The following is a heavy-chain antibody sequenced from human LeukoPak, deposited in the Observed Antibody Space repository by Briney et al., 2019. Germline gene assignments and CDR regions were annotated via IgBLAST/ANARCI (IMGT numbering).Heavy chain of an antibody. Sequence: SETLSLTCTVSGYSISSGYYWGWIRQPPGKGLEWIGSIYYSGSTYYNPSLKSRVTISVDTSKNQFSLKLSSVTAADTAVYYCARGDGYNLFDYWGQGTLVTVSS. CDR1: GYSISSGYY. J-gene: IGHJ4*02. CDR3: ARGDGYNLFDY. CDR2: IYYSGST. D-gene: IGHD5-24*01. V-gene: IGHV4-38-2*02.